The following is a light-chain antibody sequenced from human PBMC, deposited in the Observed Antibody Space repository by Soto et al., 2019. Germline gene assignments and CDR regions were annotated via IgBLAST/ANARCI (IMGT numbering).Light chain of an antibody. Sequence: VLTQSPGALSLSPGDSATLSCRASQSVSSSYLAWYQQKPGQAPRLLIYGASSRATGIPDRFSGSGSGTDFTLTISSLRPDDFATYYCHPYSGDRATFGQGTKV. V-gene: IGKV3-20*01. J-gene: IGKJ1*01. CDR3: HPYSGDRAT. CDR2: GAS. CDR1: QSVSSSY.